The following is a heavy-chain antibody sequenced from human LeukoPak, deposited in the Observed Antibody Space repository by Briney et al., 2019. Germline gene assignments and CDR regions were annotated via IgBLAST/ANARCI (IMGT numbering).Heavy chain of an antibody. CDR2: ISGSGASS. V-gene: IGHV3-23*01. CDR3: ARDMPAEWGAQWEAFDI. D-gene: IGHD1-26*01. CDR1: GLTFNNYA. J-gene: IGHJ3*02. Sequence: GGSLRLSCAASGLTFNNYAMTWVRQAPGKGLEWASGISGSGASSYYADSVKGRFTISRDNSKNSLYLQMNSLRAEDAAVYYCARDMPAEWGAQWEAFDIWGQGTMVTVSS.